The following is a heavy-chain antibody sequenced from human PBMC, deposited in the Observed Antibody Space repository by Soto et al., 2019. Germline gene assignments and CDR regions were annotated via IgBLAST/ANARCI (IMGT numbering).Heavy chain of an antibody. CDR3: ARTYYDILTGYYQTPGYYYGMDV. CDR1: GGSISSGDYY. J-gene: IGHJ6*02. Sequence: SETLSLTCTVSGGSISSGDYYWSWIRQPPGKVLEWIGYIYYSGSTYYNPSLKSRVTISVDTSKNQFSLKLSSVTAADTAVYYCARTYYDILTGYYQTPGYYYGMDVWGQGTTVTVSS. D-gene: IGHD3-9*01. CDR2: IYYSGST. V-gene: IGHV4-30-4*01.